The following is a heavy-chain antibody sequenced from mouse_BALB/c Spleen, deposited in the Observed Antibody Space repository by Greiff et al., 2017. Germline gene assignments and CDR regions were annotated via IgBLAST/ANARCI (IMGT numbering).Heavy chain of an antibody. CDR1: GYAFSSYW. CDR2: IYPGDGDT. J-gene: IGHJ4*01. CDR3: ARGAEDGGAMDY. D-gene: IGHD3-3*01. V-gene: IGHV1-80*01. Sequence: VKLQESGAELVRPGSSVKISCKASGYAFSSYWMNWVKQRPGQGLEWIGQIYPGDGDTNYNGKFKGKATLTADKSSSTAYMQLSSLTSEDSAVYFCARGAEDGGAMDYWGQGTSVTVSS.